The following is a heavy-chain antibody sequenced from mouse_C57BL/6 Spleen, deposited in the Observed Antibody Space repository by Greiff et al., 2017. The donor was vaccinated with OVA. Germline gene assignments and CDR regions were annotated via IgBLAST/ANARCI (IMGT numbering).Heavy chain of an antibody. CDR1: GFTFSSYA. J-gene: IGHJ4*01. CDR3: ARGARNAMDY. CDR2: ISDGGSYT. Sequence: EVQVVESGGGLVKPGGSLKLSCAASGFTFSSYAMSWVRQTPEKRLEWVATISDGGSYTYYPDNVKGRFTISRDNAKNNLYLQMSHLKSEDTAMYYCARGARNAMDYWGQGTSVTVSS. V-gene: IGHV5-4*01.